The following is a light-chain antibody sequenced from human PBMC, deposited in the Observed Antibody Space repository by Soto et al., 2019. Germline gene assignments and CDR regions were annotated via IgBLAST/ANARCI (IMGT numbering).Light chain of an antibody. J-gene: IGLJ1*01. V-gene: IGLV2-8*01. CDR1: SSDVGGYDY. CDR3: SPFGGSNV. Sequence: QSALTQPPSASGSPGQSVTISCTGTSSDVGGYDYVSWYQQHPGKAPKLIIYEVNKRPSGVPDRFSGSKSGNTASLTVSGLQAEDEADYYCSPFGGSNVFGTGTKVTVL. CDR2: EVN.